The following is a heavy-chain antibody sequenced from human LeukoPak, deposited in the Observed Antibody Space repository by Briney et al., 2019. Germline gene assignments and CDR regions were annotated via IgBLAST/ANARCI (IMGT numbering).Heavy chain of an antibody. J-gene: IGHJ6*02. CDR2: MNPNSGNT. V-gene: IGHV1-8*01. CDR1: GYTFTSYD. Sequence: GASVKVSCKASGYTFTSYDINWVRQATGQGLEWMGWMNPNSGNTGYAQKFQGRVTMTRNTSISTAYMELSSLRSEDTAVYYCARGPLGYCSGGSCYYYYGMDVWGQGTTVTVSS. D-gene: IGHD2-15*01. CDR3: ARGPLGYCSGGSCYYYYGMDV.